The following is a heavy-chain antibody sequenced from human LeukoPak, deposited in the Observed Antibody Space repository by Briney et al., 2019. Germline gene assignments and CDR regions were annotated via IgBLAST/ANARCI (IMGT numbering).Heavy chain of an antibody. V-gene: IGHV3-23*01. D-gene: IGHD3-10*01. J-gene: IGHJ6*03. CDR1: GFTFSSYG. CDR3: ARGGVNTMVRGVIRYYYMDV. Sequence: RAGGSLRLSCAASGFTFSSYGMSWVRQAPGKGLEWVSAISGSGGSTYYADSVKGRFTISRDNSKNTLYPQMNSLRAEDTAVYYCARGGVNTMVRGVIRYYYMDVWGKGTTVTISS. CDR2: ISGSGGST.